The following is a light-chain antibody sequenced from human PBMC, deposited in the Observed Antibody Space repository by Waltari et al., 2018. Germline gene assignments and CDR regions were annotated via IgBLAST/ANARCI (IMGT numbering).Light chain of an antibody. CDR2: DVT. J-gene: IGLJ1*01. V-gene: IGLV2-11*01. CDR1: SSDVGGYDY. Sequence: QSALTQPHSVSGSPGQSVTISCTGTSSDVGGYDYVSWYQQHPGKAPKLMIYDVTKRPSGVRDRFSGSKSGNTASLTISGLQAEDEADYYCFSYAGTYSSLYVFGTGTRVTVL. CDR3: FSYAGTYSSLYV.